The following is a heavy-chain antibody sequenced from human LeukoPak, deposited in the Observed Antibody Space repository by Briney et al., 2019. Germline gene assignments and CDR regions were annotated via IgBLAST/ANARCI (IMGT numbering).Heavy chain of an antibody. CDR1: GFTFSSYG. CDR2: ISYDGSNK. V-gene: IGHV3-30*18. D-gene: IGHD3-22*01. Sequence: GRSLRLSCAASGFTFSSYGMHWVRQAPGKGLEWVAVISYDGSNKYYADSVKGRFTISRDNSKNTLYLQMNSLRAEDTAVYYGAKDKDAGMIVATLGYWGQGTLVTVSS. CDR3: AKDKDAGMIVATLGY. J-gene: IGHJ4*02.